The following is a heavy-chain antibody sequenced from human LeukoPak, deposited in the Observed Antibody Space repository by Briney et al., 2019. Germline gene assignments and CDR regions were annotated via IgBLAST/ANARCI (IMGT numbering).Heavy chain of an antibody. CDR2: IRYNGNNQ. CDR3: AKDSAFYYIDV. J-gene: IGHJ6*03. Sequence: GGSLRLSCAASGFTFSSYAIHWVRQAPGKGLEWVAFIRYNGNNQYYADSVKGRFTISRDNSKNTLYLQMNCLKGDDTAVYYCAKDSAFYYIDVWGKGTTVIISS. V-gene: IGHV3-30*02. D-gene: IGHD3-10*01. CDR1: GFTFSSYA.